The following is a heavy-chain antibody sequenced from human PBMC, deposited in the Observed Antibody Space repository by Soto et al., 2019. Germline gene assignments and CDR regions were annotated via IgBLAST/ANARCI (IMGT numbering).Heavy chain of an antibody. D-gene: IGHD6-19*01. CDR3: ATPGYSSGWTYYYGMDV. CDR1: GYTLTELS. J-gene: IGHJ6*02. V-gene: IGHV1-24*01. Sequence: QVQLVQSGAEVKKPGASVKVSCKVSGYTLTELSMHWVRQAPGKGLEWMGGFDPEDGETIYAQKFQGRVTMTEDTSTDTAYIELSSMRSEDTAVYYCATPGYSSGWTYYYGMDVWGQGTTVTVSS. CDR2: FDPEDGET.